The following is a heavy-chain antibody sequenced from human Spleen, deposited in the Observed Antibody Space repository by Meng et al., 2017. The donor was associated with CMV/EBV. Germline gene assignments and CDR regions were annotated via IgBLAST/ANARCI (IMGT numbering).Heavy chain of an antibody. J-gene: IGHJ4*02. CDR1: GGSISSSNSY. D-gene: IGHD3-10*01. Sequence: SGGSISSSNSYWAWVRQPPGKGLEWIGNIYYTGSTYYNPSLKSRVTISVDTSKNQFSLKLSSVTAADTAVYYCAPYYYGSGTYPSDSWGQGTLVTVSS. CDR2: IYYTGST. V-gene: IGHV4-39*07. CDR3: APYYYGSGTYPSDS.